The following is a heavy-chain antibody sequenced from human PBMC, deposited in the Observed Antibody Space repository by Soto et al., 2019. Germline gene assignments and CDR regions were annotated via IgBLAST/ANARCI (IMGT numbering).Heavy chain of an antibody. CDR2: IYESGYT. CDR3: VRALRHTAMVYPCFDP. Sequence: PSETLSLTCTVSGASVSSGAYYWGWVRQRPGRGLEWIGYIYESGYTYYNTSLKSRLTISLDRSNNQFSLGLTSVTAADTAVYYCVRALRHTAMVYPCFDPWGQGTLVTVSS. D-gene: IGHD5-18*01. V-gene: IGHV4-31*03. CDR1: GASVSSGAYY. J-gene: IGHJ5*02.